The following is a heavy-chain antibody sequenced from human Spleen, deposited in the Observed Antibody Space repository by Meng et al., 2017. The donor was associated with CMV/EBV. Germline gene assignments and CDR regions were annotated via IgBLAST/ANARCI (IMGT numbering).Heavy chain of an antibody. CDR1: GFTFSNYA. CDR2: IKQDGSEK. V-gene: IGHV3-7*01. CDR3: ARDHCSSTSCYGFGGTDY. D-gene: IGHD2-2*01. J-gene: IGHJ4*02. Sequence: GESLKISCAASGFTFSNYAMSWVRLAPGKGLEWVANIKQDGSEKYYVDSVKGRFTISRDNAKNSLYLQMNSLRAEDTAVYYCARDHCSSTSCYGFGGTDYWGQGTLVTVSS.